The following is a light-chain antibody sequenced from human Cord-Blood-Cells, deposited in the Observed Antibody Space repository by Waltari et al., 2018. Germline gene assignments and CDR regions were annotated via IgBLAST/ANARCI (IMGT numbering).Light chain of an antibody. J-gene: IGLJ2*01. CDR2: QDS. CDR3: QAWDSSTVV. V-gene: IGLV3-1*01. Sequence: SYELTQPPSVSVSPGQTASITCSGDKLGDKYACWYQQKPGQSPVLVIYQDSKRPSGIPEGFSGSRSGNTATLTISGTQAMDEADYYCQAWDSSTVVFGGGTKLTVL. CDR1: KLGDKY.